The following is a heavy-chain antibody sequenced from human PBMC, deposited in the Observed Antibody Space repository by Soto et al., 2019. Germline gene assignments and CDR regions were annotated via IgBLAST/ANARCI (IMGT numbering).Heavy chain of an antibody. CDR3: ARTDGTYWQMMFDT. CDR2: IYYSGST. Sequence: SETLSLTCTVSGGSISSSSYYWGWIRQPPGKGLEWIGSIYYSGSTYYNPSLKSRVTISVDTSKNQFSLKLSSVTAADTAVYFCARTDGTYWQMMFDTWGQGTPVTVSS. D-gene: IGHD1-26*01. J-gene: IGHJ5*02. CDR1: GGSISSSSYY. V-gene: IGHV4-39*01.